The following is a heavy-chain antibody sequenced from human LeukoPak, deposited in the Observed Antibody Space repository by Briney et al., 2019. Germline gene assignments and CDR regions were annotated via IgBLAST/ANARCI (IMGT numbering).Heavy chain of an antibody. CDR1: GGTFSSYA. J-gene: IGHJ4*02. V-gene: IGHV1-69*04. CDR2: IIPILGIA. CDR3: ARDPSSLYCSGGSCYS. Sequence: SVKVSCKASGGTFSSYAISWVRQAPGQGLEWMGRIIPILGIANYAQKFQGRVTITADKSTSTAYMELSSLRSEDTAVYYCARDPSSLYCSGGSCYSWGQGTLVTVSS. D-gene: IGHD2-15*01.